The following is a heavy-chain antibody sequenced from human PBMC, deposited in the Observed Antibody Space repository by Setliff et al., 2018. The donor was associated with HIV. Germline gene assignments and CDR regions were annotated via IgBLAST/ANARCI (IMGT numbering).Heavy chain of an antibody. D-gene: IGHD7-27*01. V-gene: IGHV3-7*01. J-gene: IGHJ4*02. CDR3: TRKPLDNWGNDY. Sequence: GFTFSSAWMGWVRQAPAKGLEWVANISPDGSATYYADSVKGRFTISRDNAKNTLYLQMSSLRVEDTAVYYCTRKPLDNWGNDYWGQGALVTVSS. CDR1: GFTFSSAW. CDR2: ISPDGSAT.